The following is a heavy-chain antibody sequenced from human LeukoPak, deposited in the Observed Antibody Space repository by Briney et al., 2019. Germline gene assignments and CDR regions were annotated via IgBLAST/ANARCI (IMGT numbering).Heavy chain of an antibody. V-gene: IGHV1-3*01. Sequence: ASVKVSCKASGYTFTSYAMHWVRQAPGQRLEWMGWINAGNGNTKYSQKFQGRVTITRDTSASTAYMELSSLRSEDTAVYYCARGEYSYGHLSDFDYWGQGTLVTVSS. CDR2: INAGNGNT. J-gene: IGHJ4*02. D-gene: IGHD5-18*01. CDR3: ARGEYSYGHLSDFDY. CDR1: GYTFTSYA.